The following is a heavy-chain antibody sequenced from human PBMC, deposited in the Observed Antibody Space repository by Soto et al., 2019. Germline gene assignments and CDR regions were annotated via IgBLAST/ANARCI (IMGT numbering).Heavy chain of an antibody. J-gene: IGHJ6*02. V-gene: IGHV3-30*18. CDR2: IPYDGSNK. Sequence: VGSLRLSCAASGFTFSSYGMHWVRQAPGKGLEWVAVIPYDGSNKYYADSVKGRFTISRDNSKNTLYLQMNSLRAEDTAVYYCAKDLGRSLDPDVWGQGTTVTVSS. CDR3: AKDLGRSLDPDV. D-gene: IGHD2-15*01. CDR1: GFTFSSYG.